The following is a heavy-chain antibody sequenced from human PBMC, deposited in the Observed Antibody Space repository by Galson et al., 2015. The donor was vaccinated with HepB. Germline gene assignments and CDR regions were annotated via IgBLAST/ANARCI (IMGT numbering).Heavy chain of an antibody. Sequence: QSGAEVKKPGESLRISCKGSGYSFTSYWISWVRQMPGKGLEWMGRIDPSDSYTNYSPSFQGHVTISADKSISTAYLQWSSLKASDTAMYYCASEEYYYDSSGYFKSSDYWGQGTLVTVSS. J-gene: IGHJ4*02. D-gene: IGHD3-22*01. CDR3: ASEEYYYDSSGYFKSSDY. CDR1: GYSFTSYW. CDR2: IDPSDSYT. V-gene: IGHV5-10-1*01.